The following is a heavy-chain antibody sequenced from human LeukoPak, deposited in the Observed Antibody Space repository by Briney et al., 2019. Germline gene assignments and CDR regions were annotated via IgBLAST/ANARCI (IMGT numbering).Heavy chain of an antibody. CDR3: ARGSSPNYGFWSGYHGFDC. Sequence: KPSETLSLTCTVSGGSISSYYWSWIRQPPGKGLEWIGYIYYSGSTNYNPSLKSRVTISVDTSKNQFSLKLSSVTAADTAVYFCARGSSPNYGFWSGYHGFDCWGQGTLVTVSS. J-gene: IGHJ4*02. CDR1: GGSISSYY. CDR2: IYYSGST. D-gene: IGHD3-3*01. V-gene: IGHV4-59*01.